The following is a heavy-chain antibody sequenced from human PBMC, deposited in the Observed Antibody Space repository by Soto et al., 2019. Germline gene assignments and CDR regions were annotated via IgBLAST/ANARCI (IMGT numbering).Heavy chain of an antibody. CDR3: VREGEQLVLDY. D-gene: IGHD6-13*01. CDR1: GGSISSYY. J-gene: IGHJ4*02. V-gene: IGHV4-59*01. CDR2: ISYSGST. Sequence: QVQLQESGPGLVKPSETLSLTCTVSGGSISSYYWSWIRQPPGKGLEWIGYISYSGSTNYNSSLKSRVPISVETSKNQFSLKLSSVTAADTAVYYCVREGEQLVLDYWGQGTLVTVSS.